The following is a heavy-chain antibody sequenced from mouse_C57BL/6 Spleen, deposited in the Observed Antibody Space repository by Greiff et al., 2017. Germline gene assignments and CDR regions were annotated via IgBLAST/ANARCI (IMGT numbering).Heavy chain of an antibody. V-gene: IGHV1-69*01. D-gene: IGHD2-3*01. CDR2: IDPSDSYT. CDR3: ARFDGYYLRAMDY. CDR1: GYTFTSYW. J-gene: IGHJ4*01. Sequence: VQLQQPGAELVLPGASVKLSCKASGYTFTSYWMHWVKQRPGQGLEWIGEIDPSDSYTNYNQKFKGKSTLTVDKSSSTAYMQLSSLTSEDSAVYYCARFDGYYLRAMDYWGQGTSVTVSS.